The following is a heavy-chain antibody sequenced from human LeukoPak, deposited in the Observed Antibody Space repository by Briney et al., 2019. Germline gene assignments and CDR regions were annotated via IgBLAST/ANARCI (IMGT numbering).Heavy chain of an antibody. J-gene: IGHJ4*02. CDR1: GFTFSVSA. V-gene: IGHV3-73*01. CDR3: ATQGYSSGSKFEY. CDR2: IRSKANNYAT. Sequence: GGSLRLSCAASGFTFSVSAIHWVRQASGKGLEWVGRIRSKANNYATGYAESVKGRFTIPRDDAKNTAYLQMNRLKTEDTAVYYCATQGYSSGSKFEYWGQGTLVSVSS. D-gene: IGHD5-18*01.